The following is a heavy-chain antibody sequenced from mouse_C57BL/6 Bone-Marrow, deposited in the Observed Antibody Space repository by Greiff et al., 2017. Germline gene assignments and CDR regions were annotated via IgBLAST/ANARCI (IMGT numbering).Heavy chain of an antibody. Sequence: VQLKESGGGLVKPGGSLKLSCAASGFTFSDYGMHWVRQAPEQGLEWVAYISSGSSTIYYADTVKGRFTFSRDNAKNTLFLQMPSLRSEDTDMYYRARRGHGSSLDYWGQGTTLTVSS. J-gene: IGHJ2*01. V-gene: IGHV5-17*01. CDR1: GFTFSDYG. D-gene: IGHD1-1*01. CDR3: ARRGHGSSLDY. CDR2: ISSGSSTI.